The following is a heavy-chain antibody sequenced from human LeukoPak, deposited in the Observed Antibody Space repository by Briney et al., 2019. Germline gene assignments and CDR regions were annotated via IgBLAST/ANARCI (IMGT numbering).Heavy chain of an antibody. V-gene: IGHV4-4*07. CDR2: IYATGST. Sequence: PSETLSLTRNVSGVPISFYYWSWIRQNAGKGLEWVGRIYATGSTNQNTNYNPSLKSRVTMSADTSRNQFSLKLSSVTAADTAVYYCARGLTSSPFFDYWSQGTLVTVSS. J-gene: IGHJ4*02. CDR3: ARGLTSSPFFDY. CDR1: GVPISFYY. D-gene: IGHD2-2*01.